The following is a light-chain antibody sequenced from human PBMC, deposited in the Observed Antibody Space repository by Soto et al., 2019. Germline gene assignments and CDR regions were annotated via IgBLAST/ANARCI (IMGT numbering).Light chain of an antibody. CDR2: EAT. CDR3: CSYAGTSSWV. J-gene: IGLJ3*02. Sequence: QSALTQPASVSGSPGQSITISCTGTSSSIGSYNFVSWYQQRPGRAPKLMIFEATKRPSGVPPRFSGSKSGNTASLTISGLQAEDEADYYCCSYAGTSSWVFGGGTKLTVL. V-gene: IGLV2-23*01. CDR1: SSSIGSYNF.